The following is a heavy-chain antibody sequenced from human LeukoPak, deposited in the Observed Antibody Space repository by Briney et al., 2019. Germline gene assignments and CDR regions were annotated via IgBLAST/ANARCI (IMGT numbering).Heavy chain of an antibody. CDR3: ARDLIEGHYYGSGPRYYYYYMGV. V-gene: IGHV4-4*07. Sequence: PSETLSLTCTVSGGSISSYYWSWIRQPAGKGLEWIGRIYTSGSTNYNPSLKSRVTMSVDTSKNQFSLKLSSVTAADTAVYYCARDLIEGHYYGSGPRYYYYYMGVWGKGTTVTISS. J-gene: IGHJ6*03. D-gene: IGHD3-10*01. CDR1: GGSISSYY. CDR2: IYTSGST.